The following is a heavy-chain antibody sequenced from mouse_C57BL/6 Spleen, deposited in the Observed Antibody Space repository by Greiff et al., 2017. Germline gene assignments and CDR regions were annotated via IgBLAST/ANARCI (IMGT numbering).Heavy chain of an antibody. D-gene: IGHD2-5*01. CDR1: GYAFTNYL. Sequence: QVQLKQSGAELVRPGTSVKVSCKASGYAFTNYLIEWVKQRPGQGLEWIGVINPGSGGTNYNEKFKGKATLTADKSSSTAYMQLSSLTSEDSAVYFCARGGGPYYSNSWFAYWGQGTLVTVSA. V-gene: IGHV1-54*01. J-gene: IGHJ3*01. CDR2: INPGSGGT. CDR3: ARGGGPYYSNSWFAY.